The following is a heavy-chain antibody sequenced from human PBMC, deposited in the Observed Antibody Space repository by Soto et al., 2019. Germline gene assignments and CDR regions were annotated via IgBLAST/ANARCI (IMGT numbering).Heavy chain of an antibody. Sequence: SETLSLTCAVYGGSFSGYYWTWIRQPPGTGLEWIGEINHSGSTNYNPSLKSRVTISVDTSKNQFSLKLTSVTAADTAVYYCARDLVLDYGGMDDAFDIWGQGTMVTVS. J-gene: IGHJ3*02. CDR3: ARDLVLDYGGMDDAFDI. CDR1: GGSFSGYY. CDR2: INHSGST. D-gene: IGHD4-17*01. V-gene: IGHV4-34*01.